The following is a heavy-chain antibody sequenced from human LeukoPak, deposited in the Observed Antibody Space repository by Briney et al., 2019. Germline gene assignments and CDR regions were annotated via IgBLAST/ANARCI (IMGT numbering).Heavy chain of an antibody. CDR1: GFTFSSYS. CDR3: ARDYHYGSGSPPPDY. V-gene: IGHV3-48*04. CDR2: ISDSGNSV. Sequence: GGSLRLSCAASGFTFSSYSMNWIRQAPGKGLEWVSYISDSGNSVYYADSVKGRFTISRDNAKNSLYLQINSLRAEDTAVYYCARDYHYGSGSPPPDYWGQGTLVTVSS. J-gene: IGHJ4*02. D-gene: IGHD3-10*01.